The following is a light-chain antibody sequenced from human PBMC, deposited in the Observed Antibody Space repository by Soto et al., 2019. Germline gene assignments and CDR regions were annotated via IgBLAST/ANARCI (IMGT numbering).Light chain of an antibody. CDR2: GAS. V-gene: IGKV3-15*01. Sequence: EIVMTQSPATRSVSPGERATLSCRASQSVSSNLAWYQQKPGQAPRLLIYGASTRATGITARFSGSGSGTEFTLTISNLRSEDFAVYYCQQYNNWPGYTFGQGTKLEIK. J-gene: IGKJ2*01. CDR3: QQYNNWPGYT. CDR1: QSVSSN.